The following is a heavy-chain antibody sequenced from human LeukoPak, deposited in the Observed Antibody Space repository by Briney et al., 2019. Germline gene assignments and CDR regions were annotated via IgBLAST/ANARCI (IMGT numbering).Heavy chain of an antibody. CDR1: AGSINSGDYY. D-gene: IGHD3-22*01. CDR3: ARGIGTSYDSSRDAFDI. CDR2: IYSPGTN. Sequence: SETLSLTCTVSAGSINSGDYYWSWIRQPAGKGLEWIGRIYSPGTNYNYNPSVKSRVTISIDTSKNQFSLKLTSVTAADTAVYYCARGIGTSYDSSRDAFDIWGQGQWSPSLQ. V-gene: IGHV4-61*02. J-gene: IGHJ3*02.